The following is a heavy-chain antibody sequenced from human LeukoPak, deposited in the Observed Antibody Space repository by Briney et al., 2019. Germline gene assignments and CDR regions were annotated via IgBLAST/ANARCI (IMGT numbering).Heavy chain of an antibody. J-gene: IGHJ4*02. Sequence: GGSLRLSCAASGFTFRSYPMNWVRQAPGKGLEWVSTISGSGGSTYYADSVKGRFTISRDNSKNTLYLQMNRLRAEDTAIYYCAKERAQTTSFDYWGQGTLVTVSS. CDR3: AKERAQTTSFDY. CDR2: ISGSGGST. CDR1: GFTFRSYP. V-gene: IGHV3-23*01. D-gene: IGHD2/OR15-2a*01.